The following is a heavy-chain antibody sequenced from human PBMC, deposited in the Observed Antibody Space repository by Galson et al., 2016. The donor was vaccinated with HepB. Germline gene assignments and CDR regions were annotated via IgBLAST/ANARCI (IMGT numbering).Heavy chain of an antibody. D-gene: IGHD4-23*01. CDR2: LNPTGSNT. V-gene: IGHV1-46*01. J-gene: IGHJ5*02. Sequence: SVKVSCKASGYPFSSYSIHWVRQAPGQGLEWMGLLNPTGSNTLYAQKFQGRVTLTRDTSTSTVYMELSRLRSDDTAVYYCARGGVTTVVSPPLNWFDPWGQGTLVTVSS. CDR3: ARGGVTTVVSPPLNWFDP. CDR1: GYPFSSYS.